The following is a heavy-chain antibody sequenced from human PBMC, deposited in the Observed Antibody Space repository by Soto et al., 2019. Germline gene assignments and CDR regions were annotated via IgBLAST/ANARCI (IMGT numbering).Heavy chain of an antibody. CDR2: FDPEDGET. CDR1: GYTLTELS. D-gene: IGHD3-22*01. J-gene: IGHJ3*02. CDR3: ATGAYDSSGYYYVRAFDI. V-gene: IGHV1-24*01. Sequence: ASVKVSCKVSGYTLTELSMHWVRQAPGNGLEWMGGFDPEDGETIYAQKFQGRVTMTEDTSTDTAYMELSSLRSEYTAVYYCATGAYDSSGYYYVRAFDIWGQETMVTVSS.